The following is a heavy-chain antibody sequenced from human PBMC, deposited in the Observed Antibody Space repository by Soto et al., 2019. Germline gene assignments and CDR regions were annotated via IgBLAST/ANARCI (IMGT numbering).Heavy chain of an antibody. CDR3: ARDEYSSSWYSHYYYYYGMDV. CDR1: GFTFSDYR. Sequence: GSLRLSCVASGFTFSDYRMSWVRQAPGKGPEWVANIKQDGSEKNYKDSVKGRFSISRDNTKNSLFLQMSDLRADDTAVYYCARDEYSSSWYSHYYYYYGMDVWGQGTTVTVSS. J-gene: IGHJ6*02. V-gene: IGHV3-7*01. CDR2: IKQDGSEK. D-gene: IGHD6-13*01.